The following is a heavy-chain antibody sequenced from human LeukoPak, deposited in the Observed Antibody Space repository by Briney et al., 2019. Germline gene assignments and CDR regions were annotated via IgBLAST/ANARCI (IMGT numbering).Heavy chain of an antibody. CDR1: GGSISSSSYY. J-gene: IGHJ6*03. Sequence: PSETLSLTCTVSGGSISSSSYYWGWIRQPPGKGLEWIGNIYYDGSAYYNPSLKSRVTISVDTSKNQFSLNLSSVTAADTAVYYCAVQPGYYYHMDVWGKGTTVTVSS. CDR3: AVQPGYYYHMDV. CDR2: IYYDGSA. V-gene: IGHV4-39*07. D-gene: IGHD5-18*01.